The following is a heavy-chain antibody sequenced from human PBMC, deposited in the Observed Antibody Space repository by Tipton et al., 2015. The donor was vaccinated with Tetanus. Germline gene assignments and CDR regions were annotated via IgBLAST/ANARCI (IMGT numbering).Heavy chain of an antibody. CDR1: GSSITSGAYL. D-gene: IGHD1-14*01. V-gene: IGHV4-30-2*01. Sequence: TLSLTCAVSGSSITSGAYLWGWIRQPPGKGLEWIGYIYHSGSPYYNPSLKSRVTLSVDTSMNRFSLQLSSATAADTGVYYCARGTGDYWGQGTLVTVSS. J-gene: IGHJ4*02. CDR2: IYHSGSP. CDR3: ARGTGDY.